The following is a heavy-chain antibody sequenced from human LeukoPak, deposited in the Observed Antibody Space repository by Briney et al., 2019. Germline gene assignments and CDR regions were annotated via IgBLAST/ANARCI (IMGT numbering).Heavy chain of an antibody. D-gene: IGHD4-17*01. CDR1: GGSISSYY. CDR3: ARDLTGYGELNAFDI. CDR2: IYTSGST. J-gene: IGHJ3*02. Sequence: SETLSLTCTVSGGSISSYYWSWIRQPAGRGLEWIGRIYTSGSTNYNPSLKSRVTMSVDTSKNQFSLQLSSVTAADTAVYYCARDLTGYGELNAFDIWGQGTMVTVSS. V-gene: IGHV4-4*07.